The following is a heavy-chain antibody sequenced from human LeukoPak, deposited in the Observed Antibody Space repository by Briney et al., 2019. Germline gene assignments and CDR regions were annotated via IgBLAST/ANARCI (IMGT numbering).Heavy chain of an antibody. J-gene: IGHJ4*02. CDR2: IYSGGNT. CDR1: GFTVSINY. CDR3: AKVASDSSGWYHFDY. V-gene: IGHV3-53*01. D-gene: IGHD6-19*01. Sequence: GGSLRLSCAASGFTVSINYMGWVRQAPGKGLEWVSIIYSGGNTNYADSVKGRFTISRDNSRNTLYLQMNSLRAEDTAVYYCAKVASDSSGWYHFDYWGQGTLVTVSS.